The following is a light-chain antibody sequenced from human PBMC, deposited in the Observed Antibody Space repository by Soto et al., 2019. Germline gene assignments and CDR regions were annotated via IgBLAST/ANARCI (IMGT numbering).Light chain of an antibody. CDR1: SSNIGSNY. Sequence: QSVLTQPPSASGTPGQRVTISCSGRSSNIGSNYGYWYQQFPGTAPQLLIYKNNQRPSGVPDRFTGSKSGTSASLAISGLRSEDEADYFCAAWDDSLSGQVFGGGTKLTVL. V-gene: IGLV1-47*01. CDR3: AAWDDSLSGQV. CDR2: KNN. J-gene: IGLJ3*02.